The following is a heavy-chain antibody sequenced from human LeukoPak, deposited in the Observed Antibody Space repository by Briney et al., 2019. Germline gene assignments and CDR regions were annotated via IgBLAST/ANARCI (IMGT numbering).Heavy chain of an antibody. V-gene: IGHV3-48*03. CDR1: GFTFSSYG. Sequence: PGGSLRLSCTASGFTFSSYGMNWVRQAPGKGLEWVSYIDSSGSIIYDADSVKGRFNISRDNAKNSLYLQLNSLRAEDTAVYFCARGRNTSAFAFLDYWGPGTLVTISS. D-gene: IGHD2-15*01. CDR2: IDSSGSII. J-gene: IGHJ4*02. CDR3: ARGRNTSAFAFLDY.